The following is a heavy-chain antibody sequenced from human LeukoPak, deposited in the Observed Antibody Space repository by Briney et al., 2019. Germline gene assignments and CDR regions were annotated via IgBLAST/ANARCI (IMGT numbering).Heavy chain of an antibody. J-gene: IGHJ6*03. CDR3: ANPSGGGYCSSTSCYGSDYYYYMDV. D-gene: IGHD2-2*01. V-gene: IGHV4-39*07. CDR1: GGSISSSSYD. Sequence: SDSLSLTCTVDGGSISSSSYDWGWIRQPPGKGLERIGGVYYSGSTYYTRSLKSRVTITLDTSKNQFSLKLSSVTAGDTATDYCANPSGGGYCSSTSCYGSDYYYYMDVWGKGTTVSVSS. CDR2: VYYSGST.